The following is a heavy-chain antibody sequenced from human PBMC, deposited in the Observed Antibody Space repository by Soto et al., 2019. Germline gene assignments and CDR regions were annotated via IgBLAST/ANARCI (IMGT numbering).Heavy chain of an antibody. J-gene: IGHJ6*02. D-gene: IGHD4-17*01. Sequence: GGSLRLSSAAAGVNFSSYGMHWVRQAPGKGLEWGAVISYDGNNKYYADSVKGRFSISRDSSKNTLYLQMNSLRAEDTAVYYCARDDGNYGMDVWGQGTTVTVSS. CDR2: ISYDGNNK. CDR3: ARDDGNYGMDV. V-gene: IGHV3-30-3*01. CDR1: GVNFSSYG.